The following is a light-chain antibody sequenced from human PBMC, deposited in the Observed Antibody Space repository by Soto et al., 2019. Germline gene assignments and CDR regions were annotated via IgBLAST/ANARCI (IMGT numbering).Light chain of an antibody. CDR3: CSYASSRPNYV. Sequence: QSALTQPASVSGSPGQPITISCTGTSSDVGGYNLVSWYQQHPGKAPKLIIYHGSQRPSGVSVRFSGSKSGNTASLAISGLPAEDEADYYCCSYASSRPNYVFGPGTKVTVL. J-gene: IGLJ1*01. CDR1: SSDVGGYNL. CDR2: HGS. V-gene: IGLV2-23*01.